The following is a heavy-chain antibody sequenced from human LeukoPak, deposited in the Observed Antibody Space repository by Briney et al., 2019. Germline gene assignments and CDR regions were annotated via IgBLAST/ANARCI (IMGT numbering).Heavy chain of an antibody. D-gene: IGHD1-26*01. V-gene: IGHV4-4*08. J-gene: IGHJ6*02. CDR1: GGSISSYY. Sequence: SETLSLTCTVSGGSISSYYWTWLRQPPGRGLEWIGNIYTSGTTNYNPSLRSRVSLSVYTSKNQFSLNVTSVTAADTAMYFCARYYVGFGMDVWGQGTTVTVSS. CDR3: ARYYVGFGMDV. CDR2: IYTSGTT.